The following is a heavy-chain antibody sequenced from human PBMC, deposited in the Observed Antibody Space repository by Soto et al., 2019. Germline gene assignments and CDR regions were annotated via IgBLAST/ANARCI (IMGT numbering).Heavy chain of an antibody. V-gene: IGHV1-18*01. CDR2: ISAYNGNT. CDR1: GYTFTSYG. CDR3: ARDSPMHLGELSLRVEDY. Sequence: QVQLVQSGAEVKKPGASVKVSCKASGYTFTSYGISWVRQAPGQGLEWMGWISAYNGNTNYAQKLQGRVTMTTDTSTSTAYMELRSLRSDDTAVYYCARDSPMHLGELSLRVEDYWGQGTLVTVSS. J-gene: IGHJ4*02. D-gene: IGHD3-16*02.